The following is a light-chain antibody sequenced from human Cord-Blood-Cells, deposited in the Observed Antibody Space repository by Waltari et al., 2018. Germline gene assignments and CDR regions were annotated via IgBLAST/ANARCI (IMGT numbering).Light chain of an antibody. CDR2: DAS. CDR3: QQYDNLLVT. V-gene: IGKV1-33*01. Sequence: DIQMTQSPSSLSASVGDRVTITCQASQDISNYLNWYQQKPGKAPKLLIYDASNLETGVPSRFSGSGSGTDFTFTNSSLQPEDIATYYCQQYDNLLVTFGGGTKVEIK. CDR1: QDISNY. J-gene: IGKJ4*01.